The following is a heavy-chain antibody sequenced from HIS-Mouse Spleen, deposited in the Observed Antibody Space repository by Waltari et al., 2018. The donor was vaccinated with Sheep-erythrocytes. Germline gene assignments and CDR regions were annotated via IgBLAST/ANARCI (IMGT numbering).Heavy chain of an antibody. CDR2: INPNSGGT. Sequence: QVQLVQSGAEVKKPGASVTVSCKAFGYPSTGHYMAWLPQRPGQGLEWMGWINPNSGGTNYAQKFQGRVTMTRDTSISTAYMELSRLRSDDTAVYYCARGYCSSTSCYGYFQHWGQGTLVTVSS. J-gene: IGHJ1*01. D-gene: IGHD2-2*01. CDR1: GYPSTGHY. CDR3: ARGYCSSTSCYGYFQH. V-gene: IGHV1-2*02.